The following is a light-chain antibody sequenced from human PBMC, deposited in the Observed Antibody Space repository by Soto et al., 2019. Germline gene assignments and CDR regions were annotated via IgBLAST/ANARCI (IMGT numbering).Light chain of an antibody. CDR3: QQADSFPSIT. CDR2: AAS. Sequence: DIQMTQSPSSVSASVGDRVTFTCRASQEISGWLAWYQQKPGRAPKLLIYAASTLENGVPSRFSGSGSETDFTITISSLQPEDSATYFCQQADSFPSITFGQGTRLEIK. CDR1: QEISGW. V-gene: IGKV1D-12*01. J-gene: IGKJ5*01.